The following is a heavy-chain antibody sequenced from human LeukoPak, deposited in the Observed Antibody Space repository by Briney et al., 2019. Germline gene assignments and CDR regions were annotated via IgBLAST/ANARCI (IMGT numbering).Heavy chain of an antibody. CDR3: ARDRGPYSGYDSYYFDY. J-gene: IGHJ4*02. V-gene: IGHV4-31*03. CDR1: GGSISSGGYY. D-gene: IGHD5-12*01. CDR2: IYYSGST. Sequence: SETLSLTRTVSGGSISSGGYYWSWICQHPGKGLEWIGYIYYSGSTYYNPSLKSRVTISVDTSKNQFSLKLSSVTAADTAVYYCARDRGPYSGYDSYYFDYWGQGTLVTVSS.